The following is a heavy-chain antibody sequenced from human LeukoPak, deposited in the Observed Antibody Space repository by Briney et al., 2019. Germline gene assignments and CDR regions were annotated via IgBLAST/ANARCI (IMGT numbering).Heavy chain of an antibody. V-gene: IGHV3-23*01. J-gene: IGHJ4*02. CDR1: GFTFSSYA. CDR3: AKGGSGWSYLDY. CDR2: ISGVDGKT. Sequence: GGSLRLSCAASGFTFSSYARNWVRQAPGKGLEWVLGISGVDGKTYYADSVKGRFTISSDSSKNTLYLQMNSLRAEDTAVYYCAKGGSGWSYLDYWGQGALVTVSS. D-gene: IGHD6-19*01.